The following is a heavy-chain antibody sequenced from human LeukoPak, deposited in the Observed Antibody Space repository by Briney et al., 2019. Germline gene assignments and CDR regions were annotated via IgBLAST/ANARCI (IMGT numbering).Heavy chain of an antibody. V-gene: IGHV3-7*01. J-gene: IGHJ4*02. Sequence: GGSLRLSCVASGFTFNYYWMNWVRQAPGKGLEWVASINRDGSQNYYVDSVKGRFTISRDNSKNTLYLQMNSLRAEDTAVYYCALDSSGYYYYLDYWGQGTLVTVSS. CDR1: GFTFNYYW. CDR2: INRDGSQN. CDR3: ALDSSGYYYYLDY. D-gene: IGHD3-22*01.